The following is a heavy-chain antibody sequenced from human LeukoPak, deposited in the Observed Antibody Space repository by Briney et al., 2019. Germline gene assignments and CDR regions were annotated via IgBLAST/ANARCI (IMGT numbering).Heavy chain of an antibody. Sequence: PSETLSLTCAVYGGSFSGYYWSWIRQSPGKELEWIGHMYYSGSTNYNPSLKNRVTISVDTSKNQFSLRLSSVTAADTAVYYCARGAYCGGDCYPWDDAFDIWGQGTMVTVSS. D-gene: IGHD2-21*02. CDR3: ARGAYCGGDCYPWDDAFDI. J-gene: IGHJ3*02. CDR1: GGSFSGYY. CDR2: MYYSGST. V-gene: IGHV4-59*12.